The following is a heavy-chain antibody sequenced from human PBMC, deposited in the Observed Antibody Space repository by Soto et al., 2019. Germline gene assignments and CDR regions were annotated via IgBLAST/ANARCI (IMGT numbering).Heavy chain of an antibody. CDR2: ISSSSSYI. Sequence: GGSLRLSCAASGFTFSSYSMNWVRQAPGKGLEWVSSISSSSSYIYYADSVKGRFTISRDNAKNSLYLQMNSLRAEDTAVYYCASCERNYYYMDVWGKGTTVTVSS. CDR1: GFTFSSYS. D-gene: IGHD2-21*01. J-gene: IGHJ6*03. CDR3: ASCERNYYYMDV. V-gene: IGHV3-21*01.